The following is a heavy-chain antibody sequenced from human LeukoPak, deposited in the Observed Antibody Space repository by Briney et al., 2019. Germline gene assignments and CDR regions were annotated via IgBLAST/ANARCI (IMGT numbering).Heavy chain of an antibody. CDR3: ARGRRDSSGWYSLRESVAYMDV. J-gene: IGHJ6*03. Sequence: GGSLRLSCAASGFTVSSYWMSWVRQAPGKGREWVVNIKQDGSDKYYVDSVNGRFNISRDNAKNSLYLQMNRLRAEDTAVYYCARGRRDSSGWYSLRESVAYMDVWGKGTTVTVSS. CDR1: GFTVSSYW. V-gene: IGHV3-7*01. CDR2: IKQDGSDK. D-gene: IGHD6-19*01.